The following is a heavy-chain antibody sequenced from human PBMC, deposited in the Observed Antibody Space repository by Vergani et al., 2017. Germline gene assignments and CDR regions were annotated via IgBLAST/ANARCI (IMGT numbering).Heavy chain of an antibody. CDR1: GFTFDDYA. CDR3: AKDRGWNYVGDAFDI. V-gene: IGHV3-9*01. D-gene: IGHD1-7*01. Sequence: EVQLVESGGGLVQPGGSLRLSCAASGFTFDDYAMHWARQAPGKGLEWVSGISWNSGSIGYADSVKGRFTISRDNAKNSLYLQMNSLRAEDTALYYCAKDRGWNYVGDAFDIWGQGTMVTVSS. J-gene: IGHJ3*02. CDR2: ISWNSGSI.